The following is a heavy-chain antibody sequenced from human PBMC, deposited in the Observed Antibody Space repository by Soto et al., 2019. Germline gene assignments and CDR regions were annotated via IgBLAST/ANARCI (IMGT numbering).Heavy chain of an antibody. Sequence: QVQLQQWGAGLLKPSETLSLTCAVYGGSFSGYYWIWIRQPPGKGLEWIWEITHSGSTNYNPSLKSRVTISVDTSKNQLSVKLSSVTAADTAVYYCARGQAYHDFWSGYTSDHFDYCGQGTLVTVSS. CDR2: ITHSGST. D-gene: IGHD3-3*01. CDR1: GGSFSGYY. J-gene: IGHJ4*02. V-gene: IGHV4-34*01. CDR3: ARGQAYHDFWSGYTSDHFDY.